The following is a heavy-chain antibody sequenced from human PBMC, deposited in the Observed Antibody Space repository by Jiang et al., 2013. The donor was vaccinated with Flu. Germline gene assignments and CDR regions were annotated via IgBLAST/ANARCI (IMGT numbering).Heavy chain of an antibody. V-gene: IGHV3-64*01. CDR2: ISSNGGST. CDR3: ARGVHIVATLDY. Sequence: AMHWVRPGSREGNVEYVSAISSNGGSTYYANSVKGRFTISRDNSKNTLYLQMGSLRAEDMAVYYCARGVHIVATLDYWGQGTLVTVSS. D-gene: IGHD5-12*01. J-gene: IGHJ4*02. CDR1: A.